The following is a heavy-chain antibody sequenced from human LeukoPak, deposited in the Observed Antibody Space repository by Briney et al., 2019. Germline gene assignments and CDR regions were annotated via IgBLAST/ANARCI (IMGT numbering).Heavy chain of an antibody. J-gene: IGHJ4*02. V-gene: IGHV3-66*04. CDR1: GFTFGKYW. CDR3: ARQWLVYYFDY. CDR2: IYSGGST. D-gene: IGHD6-19*01. Sequence: GGSLRLSCVASGFTFGKYWMSWVRQAPGKGLEWVSVIYSGGSTYYADSVKGRFTISRDNSKNTLYLQMNSLRAEDTAVYYCARQWLVYYFDYWGQGTLVTVSS.